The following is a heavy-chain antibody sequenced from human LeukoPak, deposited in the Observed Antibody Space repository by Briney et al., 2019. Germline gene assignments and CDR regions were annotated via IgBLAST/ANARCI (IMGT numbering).Heavy chain of an antibody. J-gene: IGHJ4*02. V-gene: IGHV3-30-3*01. D-gene: IGHD3-22*01. CDR1: GFTFNNYA. CDR2: ISYDGSNK. CDR3: ARGGYYDSSGYYYTVFDY. Sequence: PGGSLRLSCAASGFTFNNYAMHWVRQAPGKGLEWVAVISYDGSNKYYADSVKGRFTISRDNSKNTLYLQMNSLRAEDTAVYYCARGGYYDSSGYYYTVFDYWGQGTLVTVSS.